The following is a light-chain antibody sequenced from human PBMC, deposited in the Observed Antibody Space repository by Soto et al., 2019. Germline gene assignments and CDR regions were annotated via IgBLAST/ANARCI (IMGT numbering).Light chain of an antibody. CDR1: QSVSSN. J-gene: IGKJ1*01. Sequence: ETVMTQSPATLSVSPGERVTLSCRASQSVSSNLAWYQHKPGQAPRLLIYGASTRAPGVPARFGGSGSETEFTLTISSLQSEDFAVYYCQRYNNWPPWTFGQGTKVEVK. V-gene: IGKV3-15*01. CDR2: GAS. CDR3: QRYNNWPPWT.